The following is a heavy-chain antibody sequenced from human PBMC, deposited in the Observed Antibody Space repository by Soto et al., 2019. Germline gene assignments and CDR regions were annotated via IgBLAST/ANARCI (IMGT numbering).Heavy chain of an antibody. CDR1: GGSISSYY. J-gene: IGHJ3*02. CDR2: IYYSGST. D-gene: IGHD2-21*02. Sequence: SETLSLTCTVSGGSISSYYWSWIRQPPGKGLEWIGYIYYSGSTNYNPSLKSRVTISVDTSKNQFSLKLSSVTAADTAVYYCAREVRAYCGGDCYPGGAFDIWGQGTMVTVS. CDR3: AREVRAYCGGDCYPGGAFDI. V-gene: IGHV4-59*01.